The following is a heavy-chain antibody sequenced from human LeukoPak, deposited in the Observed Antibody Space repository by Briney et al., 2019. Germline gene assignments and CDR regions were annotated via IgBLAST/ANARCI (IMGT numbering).Heavy chain of an antibody. V-gene: IGHV4-39*01. Sequence: SETLSLTCTVSGGSISSSSYYWGWIRQPPGKGLEWLGSIYYSGSTYYNPSLKSRVTISVDTSKNQFSLKLSSVTAADTAVYYCARHVVLMVYAIPFDYWGQGTLVTVSS. D-gene: IGHD2-8*01. CDR2: IYYSGST. CDR3: ARHVVLMVYAIPFDY. CDR1: GGSISSSSYY. J-gene: IGHJ4*02.